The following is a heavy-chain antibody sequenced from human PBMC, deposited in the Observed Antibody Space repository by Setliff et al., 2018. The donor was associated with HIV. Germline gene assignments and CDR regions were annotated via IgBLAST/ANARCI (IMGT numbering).Heavy chain of an antibody. J-gene: IGHJ5*02. Sequence: SETLSLTCSVSTDSISNFHWSWMRRPAGKGLEWIGRIFGSGTTHYNPSLKSRVTMSIDTSKNQFSLKLNSVTAADTAVYFCARDRSKYGTGSSAYNWFDPWGLGTLVTVSS. V-gene: IGHV4-4*07. CDR3: ARDRSKYGTGSSAYNWFDP. CDR1: TDSISNFH. D-gene: IGHD3-16*01. CDR2: IFGSGTT.